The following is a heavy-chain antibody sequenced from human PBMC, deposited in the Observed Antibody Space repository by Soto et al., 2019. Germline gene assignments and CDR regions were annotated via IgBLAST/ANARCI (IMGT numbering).Heavy chain of an antibody. CDR2: IYSGGST. CDR1: GFTVSTKY. V-gene: IGHV3-66*01. CDR3: GRVLWAGDY. Sequence: EVQLVESGGGVVQPGGSLRLSCAASGFTVSTKYMSWVRQAPGKGLEWVSVIYSGGSTFYADSVRGRFTISRDNSKNTVNLQMISPRAEDAAVYYCGRVLWAGDYWGQRTVVTV. J-gene: IGHJ4*02. D-gene: IGHD1-26*01.